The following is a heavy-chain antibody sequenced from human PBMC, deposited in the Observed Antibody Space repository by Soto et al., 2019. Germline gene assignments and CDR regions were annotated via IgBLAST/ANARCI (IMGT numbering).Heavy chain of an antibody. V-gene: IGHV1-46*01. CDR2: INPSGGST. D-gene: IGHD5-12*01. J-gene: IGHJ4*02. CDR3: ARLLEMATIAPFDY. CDR1: GYTFSCYY. Sequence: APLNFSCPRSGYTFSCYYMHWVRQAPGQGLEWMGIINPSGGSTSYAQKFQGRVTMTRDTSTSTVYMELSSLRSEDTAVYYCARLLEMATIAPFDYWGQGTLVTVSS.